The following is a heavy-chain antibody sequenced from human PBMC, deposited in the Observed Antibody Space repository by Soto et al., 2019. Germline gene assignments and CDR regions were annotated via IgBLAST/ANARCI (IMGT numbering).Heavy chain of an antibody. D-gene: IGHD6-19*01. J-gene: IGHJ4*02. V-gene: IGHV3-15*07. Sequence: VQLVESGGGLVKPGGSLRLSCAASGFTFSNAWMNWVRQAPGKGLEWVGRIKSKTDGGTTDYAAPVKGRFTISRDDSKNTLYLQMNSLKTEDTAVYYCTTELAYSSGWYGPYYFDYWGQGTLVTVSS. CDR2: IKSKTDGGTT. CDR3: TTELAYSSGWYGPYYFDY. CDR1: GFTFSNAW.